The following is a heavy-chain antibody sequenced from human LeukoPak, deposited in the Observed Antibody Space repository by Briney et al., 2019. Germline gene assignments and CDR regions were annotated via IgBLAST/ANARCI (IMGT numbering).Heavy chain of an antibody. D-gene: IGHD2-2*01. CDR3: AKEGGYCSSTSCPRWYFDY. CDR1: GFTFSSYS. J-gene: IGHJ4*02. CDR2: ISSSSSTI. V-gene: IGHV3-48*04. Sequence: PGGSLRLSCAASGFTFSSYSMNWVRQAPGKGLEWVSYISSSSSTIYYADSVKGRFTISRDNAKNSLYLQMNSLRAEDTAVYYCAKEGGYCSSTSCPRWYFDYWGQGTLVTVSS.